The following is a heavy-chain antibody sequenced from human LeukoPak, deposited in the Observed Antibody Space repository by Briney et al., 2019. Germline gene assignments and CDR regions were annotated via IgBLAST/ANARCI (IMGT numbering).Heavy chain of an antibody. D-gene: IGHD5-12*01. J-gene: IGHJ4*02. Sequence: GGSLRLSCAASGFTFSSYSMHWVRQAPGKGLMWVSRIHGDGSTTNYADSVKGRFSISRDNAKNSLYLQMNSLRAEDTAVYYCVREGLYSGCEWYWGQGTLVTVSS. V-gene: IGHV3-74*01. CDR2: IHGDGSTT. CDR1: GFTFSSYS. CDR3: VREGLYSGCEWY.